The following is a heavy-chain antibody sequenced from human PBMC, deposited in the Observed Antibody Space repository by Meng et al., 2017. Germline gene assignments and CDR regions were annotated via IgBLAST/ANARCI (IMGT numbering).Heavy chain of an antibody. CDR1: GGSFSGYY. CDR2: INHSGST. CDR3: ARGLGYCSGGSSC. J-gene: IGHJ4*02. V-gene: IGHV4-34*01. D-gene: IGHD2-15*01. Sequence: VQLQQGGSGLLKPSETLSLTCAVYGGSFSGYYWSLIRQPPGKGLEWIGEINHSGSTNYNPSLKSRVTISVDTSKNQFSLKLSSVTAADTAVYYCARGLGYCSGGSSCWGQGTLVTVAS.